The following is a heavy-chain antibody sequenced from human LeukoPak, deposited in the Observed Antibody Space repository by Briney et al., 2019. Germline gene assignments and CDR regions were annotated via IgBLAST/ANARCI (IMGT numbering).Heavy chain of an antibody. D-gene: IGHD3-3*01. Sequence: GGSLRLSCAASGFTFSSYSMNWVRQAPGKGLEWVSSISSSSSYIYYADSVKGRFTISRDNAKNSLYLQMNSLRAEDTAVYYCARRNHNQADDFWSGYYIAPINYYYYYMDVWGKGTTVTVSS. J-gene: IGHJ6*03. V-gene: IGHV3-21*01. CDR1: GFTFSSYS. CDR2: ISSSSSYI. CDR3: ARRNHNQADDFWSGYYIAPINYYYYYMDV.